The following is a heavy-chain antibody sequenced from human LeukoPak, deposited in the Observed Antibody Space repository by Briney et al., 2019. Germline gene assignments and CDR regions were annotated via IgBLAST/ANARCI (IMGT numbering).Heavy chain of an antibody. Sequence: SETLSLTCAVYGGSFSGYYWSWIRQPPGKGLEWIGEVNHSGSTNYNPSLKSRVTISVDTSKNQFSLKLSSVTAADTAVYYCARVWFGETTQYYFDYWGQGTLVTVSS. D-gene: IGHD3-10*01. CDR2: VNHSGST. CDR3: ARVWFGETTQYYFDY. V-gene: IGHV4-34*01. J-gene: IGHJ4*02. CDR1: GGSFSGYY.